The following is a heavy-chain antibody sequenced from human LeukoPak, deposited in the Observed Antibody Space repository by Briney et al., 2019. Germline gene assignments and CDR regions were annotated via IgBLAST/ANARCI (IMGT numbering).Heavy chain of an antibody. J-gene: IGHJ3*01. CDR2: IHQSGTT. V-gene: IGHV4-38-2*01. CDR1: GYSISSASY. CDR3: ARRPLWFGEFDAFDV. D-gene: IGHD3-10*01. Sequence: SETLSLTCAVSGYSISSASYWGWIRQAPGKGLECIGSIHQSGTTYYSPSLKSRVTISIDTSKNQFSLRLTSVTAADTAVYYCARRPLWFGEFDAFDVWGQGTMVIVS.